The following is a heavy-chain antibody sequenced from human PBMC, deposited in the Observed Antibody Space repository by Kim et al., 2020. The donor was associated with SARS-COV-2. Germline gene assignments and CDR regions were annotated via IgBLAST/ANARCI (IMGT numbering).Heavy chain of an antibody. Sequence: SETLSLTCTVSGGSISSYYWSWIRQPPGKGLEWIGYIYYSGSTNYNPSLKSRVTISVDTSKNQFSLKLSSVTAADTAVYYCARHKGAWWELLGWWFDPWGQGTLVTVSS. D-gene: IGHD1-26*01. CDR1: GGSISSYY. CDR2: IYYSGST. J-gene: IGHJ5*02. V-gene: IGHV4-59*08. CDR3: ARHKGAWWELLGWWFDP.